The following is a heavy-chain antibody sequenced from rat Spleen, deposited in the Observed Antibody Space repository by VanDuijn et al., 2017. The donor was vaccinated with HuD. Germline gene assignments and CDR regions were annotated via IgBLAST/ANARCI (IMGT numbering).Heavy chain of an antibody. Sequence: QVQLKESGPGLVQPSQTLSLTCTVSGFSLTSYNVHWVRQPPGKGLEWMGRMRYNGDTSYNSALKSRLSISRDTSKNQVFLKMNSLQTDDTGTYYCTRDGDWGQGVMVTVSS. CDR3: TRDGD. J-gene: IGHJ2*01. CDR1: GFSLTSYN. V-gene: IGHV2-63*01. CDR2: MRYNGDT. D-gene: IGHD4-3*01.